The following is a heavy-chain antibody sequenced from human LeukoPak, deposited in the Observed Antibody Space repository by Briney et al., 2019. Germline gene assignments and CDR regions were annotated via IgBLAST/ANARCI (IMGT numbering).Heavy chain of an antibody. J-gene: IGHJ4*02. Sequence: QSGGSLRLSCAASGFTFSSYEMNWVRQAPGKELEWVSYISGSGRTIYYANSVKGRFTTSRDNAKNSLYLQMNSLRADDTAVYYCARLDACGLDYWGQGTLVTVSS. D-gene: IGHD2-2*01. CDR1: GFTFSSYE. CDR3: ARLDACGLDY. V-gene: IGHV3-48*03. CDR2: ISGSGRTI.